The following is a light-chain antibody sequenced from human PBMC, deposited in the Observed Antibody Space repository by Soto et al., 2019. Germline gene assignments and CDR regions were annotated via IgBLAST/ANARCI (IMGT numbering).Light chain of an antibody. CDR3: QQNNNSPGA. V-gene: IGKV1-5*01. CDR1: QSMSRW. J-gene: IGKJ1*01. CDR2: DAS. Sequence: IPITQSPSTLSGTVRDTVTNPFLASQSMSRWLDWYQQKPGKAPKLLIYDASTLQSGVPSRFSGSGSGTEFTLSISSLQPEDFATYYCQQNNNSPGAFGQGTKV.